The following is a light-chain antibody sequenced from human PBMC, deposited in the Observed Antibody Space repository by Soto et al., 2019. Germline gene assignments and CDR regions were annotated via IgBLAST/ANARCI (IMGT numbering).Light chain of an antibody. CDR2: AAS. V-gene: IGKV1-39*01. CDR3: QQSYSTPRT. Sequence: DIQMTQSPSSLSASVGDRVTITCRTSQSISSYLNWYQQKPGKAPKLLIYAASSLQSGVPSRFSGSESGTDFTLTISSLQPEDFATYYGQQSYSTPRTFGQGTKLEIK. J-gene: IGKJ2*01. CDR1: QSISSY.